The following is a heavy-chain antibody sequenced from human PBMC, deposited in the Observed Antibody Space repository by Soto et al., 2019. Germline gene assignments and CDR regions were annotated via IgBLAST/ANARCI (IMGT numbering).Heavy chain of an antibody. J-gene: IGHJ5*02. CDR3: ARGPQWLRSDNWFDP. CDR1: GDSISNYY. Sequence: SETLSLTCTVSGDSISNYYWSWIRQPPGKGLEWIGYIHNSGTTNYNPSLKSRVTISVDTSKNEFSLKIGSVTTADTAVYYCARGPQWLRSDNWFDPWGQGNLVTVSS. D-gene: IGHD5-12*01. CDR2: IHNSGTT. V-gene: IGHV4-59*01.